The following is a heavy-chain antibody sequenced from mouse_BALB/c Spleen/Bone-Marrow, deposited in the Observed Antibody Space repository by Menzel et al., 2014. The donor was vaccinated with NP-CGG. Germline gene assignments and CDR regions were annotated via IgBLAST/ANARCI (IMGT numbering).Heavy chain of an antibody. CDR2: IHPNSGNT. J-gene: IGHJ2*01. Sequence: VKLMESGSVLVRPGASVKLSCKASGYTFTNSWIHWAKQRPGQGLEWIGEIHPNSGNTNYNEKFKGKVTLTADISSSTAYVDLSSLTSEDSAVYYCARHHRYAYYFDYWGQGTTLTGSS. D-gene: IGHD2-14*01. CDR1: GYTFTNSW. V-gene: IGHV1S130*01. CDR3: ARHHRYAYYFDY.